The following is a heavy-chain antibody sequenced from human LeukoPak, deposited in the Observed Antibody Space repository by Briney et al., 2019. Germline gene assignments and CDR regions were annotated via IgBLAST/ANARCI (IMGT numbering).Heavy chain of an antibody. D-gene: IGHD2-15*01. J-gene: IGHJ4*02. CDR1: GGSIGSYY. CDR3: ARKVVVAAAHYFDY. Sequence: SETLSLTCTVSGGSIGSYYWSWIRQPPGKGLEWIGYIYYSGSTNYNPSLNSRVTISVDTSKNQFSLKLSSVTAADTAVYYCARKVVVAAAHYFDYWGQGTLVAVSS. V-gene: IGHV4-59*01. CDR2: IYYSGST.